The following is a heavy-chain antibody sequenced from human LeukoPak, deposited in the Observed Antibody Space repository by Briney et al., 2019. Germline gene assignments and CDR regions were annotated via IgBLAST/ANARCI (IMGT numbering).Heavy chain of an antibody. CDR1: AGSISSTNYY. J-gene: IGHJ3*02. V-gene: IGHV4-39*07. CDR2: IYYSGST. Sequence: SETLSLTCTVSAGSISSTNYYWGWIRQPPGKGLEWIGNIYYSGSTHYNPSLKSRVTISVDTSKNQFSLRLSSVTAADTALFYCARVTGSHAFNIWGQGTMVTVSS. CDR3: ARVTGSHAFNI. D-gene: IGHD2-8*02.